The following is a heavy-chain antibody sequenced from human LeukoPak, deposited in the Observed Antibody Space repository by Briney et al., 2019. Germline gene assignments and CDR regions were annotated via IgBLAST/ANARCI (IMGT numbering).Heavy chain of an antibody. V-gene: IGHV3-43*01. CDR2: ISWDGGST. CDR3: AKDRHCSGGSCYLSFFDY. D-gene: IGHD2-15*01. Sequence: PGGSLRLSCAASGFTFDDYTMHWVRQAPGKGLEWVSLISWDGGSTYYADSVKGRFTISRDNSKNSLYLQMNSLRTEDTALYYCAKDRHCSGGSCYLSFFDYWGQGTLVTVSS. J-gene: IGHJ4*02. CDR1: GFTFDDYT.